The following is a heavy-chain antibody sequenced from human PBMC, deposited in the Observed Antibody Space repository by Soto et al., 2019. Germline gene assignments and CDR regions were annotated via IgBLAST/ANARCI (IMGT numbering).Heavy chain of an antibody. D-gene: IGHD2-2*01. CDR2: IYYSGST. Sequence: QVQLQESGPGLVNPSQTLSLTCTVSGVSITSSDYYWNWIRQPPGKGLEWMGSIYYSGSTYYSPSLGSRVSISVDTSKNQFSLKLSSVTAADTAVYYCVRGDPGACSSTSCSDAFDLWGRGAMVAVSS. CDR1: GVSITSSDYY. CDR3: VRGDPGACSSTSCSDAFDL. J-gene: IGHJ3*01. V-gene: IGHV4-30-4*01.